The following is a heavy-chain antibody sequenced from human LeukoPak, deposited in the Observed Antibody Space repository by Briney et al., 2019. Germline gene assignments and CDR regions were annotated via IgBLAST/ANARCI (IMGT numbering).Heavy chain of an antibody. D-gene: IGHD4-17*01. CDR3: ARGISSLSYGNY. Sequence: SETLSLTCTVSGDSVRSFHWSWIRQPPGKGLEWIGHMYHSGSTNYNPSLKSRVSMSVDTSKNQFSLRLSSVTAADTAVCYCARGISSLSYGNYWGQGTLVTVSS. CDR1: GDSVRSFH. CDR2: MYHSGST. V-gene: IGHV4-59*02. J-gene: IGHJ4*02.